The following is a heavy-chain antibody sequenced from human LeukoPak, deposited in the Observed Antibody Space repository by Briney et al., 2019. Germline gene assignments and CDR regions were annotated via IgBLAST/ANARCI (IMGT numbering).Heavy chain of an antibody. D-gene: IGHD1-26*01. V-gene: IGHV3-23*01. CDR2: ISGSGGST. CDR3: AKDPQWELPSPFDH. CDR1: GFTFSSYA. Sequence: GGSLRLSCAASGFTFSSYAMSWVRQAPGKGLEWVSAISGSGGSTYFADSVKGRFSISRDNSKNTLYLLMNSLRAEDTAVYYCAKDPQWELPSPFDHWGQGTLVTVSS. J-gene: IGHJ4*02.